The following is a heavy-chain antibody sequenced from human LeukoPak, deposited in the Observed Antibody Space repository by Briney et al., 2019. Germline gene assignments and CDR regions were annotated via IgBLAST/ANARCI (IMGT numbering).Heavy chain of an antibody. D-gene: IGHD3-22*01. CDR1: GFTFDDYA. CDR3: AKDGNYYDSSGPPDY. V-gene: IGHV3-43D*03. Sequence: KPGGSLRLSCAASGFTFDDYAMHWVRQAPGKGLEWVSLISWDGGSTYYADSVKGRFTISRDNSKNSRYRQMNSLRAEDTALYYCAKDGNYYDSSGPPDYWGQGTLVTVSS. J-gene: IGHJ4*02. CDR2: ISWDGGST.